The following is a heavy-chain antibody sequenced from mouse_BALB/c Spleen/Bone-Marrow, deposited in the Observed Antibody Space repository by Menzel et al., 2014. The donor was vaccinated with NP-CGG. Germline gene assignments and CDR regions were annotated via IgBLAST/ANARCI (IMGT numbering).Heavy chain of an antibody. CDR1: GFTFSSYS. Sequence: EVKVVESGGGLVKPGGSLKLSCAASGFTFSSYSMSWVRQTTEKRLEWVATISSGGHYTYYPDSVKGRFTISRDNAKNTLYLQMSSLKSEDTAMYYCSKDGGYDYSYYFDYWGQGTTLTVSS. CDR3: SKDGGYDYSYYFDY. D-gene: IGHD2-4*01. J-gene: IGHJ2*01. CDR2: ISSGGHYT. V-gene: IGHV5-6-4*01.